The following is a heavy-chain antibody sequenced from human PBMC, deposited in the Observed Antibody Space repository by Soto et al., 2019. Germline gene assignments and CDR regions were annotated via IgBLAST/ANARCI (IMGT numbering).Heavy chain of an antibody. CDR3: ARADSGGYYSLDF. V-gene: IGHV4-4*02. CDR2: MYHSGST. Sequence: SETLSLTCTVSGGSISSSNWWSWVRQPPGKGLEWIGEMYHSGSTNYKPSLESRVTMSVDTSKNQFFLRLTSVTAADTAVYYCARADSGGYYSLDFWGQGTLVTVSS. D-gene: IGHD3-22*01. CDR1: GGSISSSNW. J-gene: IGHJ4*02.